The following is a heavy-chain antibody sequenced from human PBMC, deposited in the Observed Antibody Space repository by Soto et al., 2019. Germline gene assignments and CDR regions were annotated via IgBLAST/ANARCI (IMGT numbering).Heavy chain of an antibody. D-gene: IGHD4-4*01. J-gene: IGHJ4*02. CDR3: ATRGDVTLHY. Sequence: GGSLRLSCTTSGLAFSTYWMAWVRQAPGKGLEWVGNTKPDETETYYADSVEGRFTISRDNAKSSLYLQMDSLRVEDTAVYYCATRGDVTLHYWGQGT. CDR2: TKPDETET. V-gene: IGHV3-7*02. CDR1: GLAFSTYW.